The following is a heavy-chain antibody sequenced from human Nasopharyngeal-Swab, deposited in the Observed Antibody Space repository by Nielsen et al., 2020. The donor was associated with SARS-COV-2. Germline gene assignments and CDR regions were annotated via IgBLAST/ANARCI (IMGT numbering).Heavy chain of an antibody. V-gene: IGHV4-39*01. D-gene: IGHD3-3*01. CDR1: GGSISSSSYY. CDR3: ARHDHTIVRAIDY. J-gene: IGHJ4*02. Sequence: SETLSLTCTVSGGSISSSSYYWGWIRQPPGKGLEWIGSIYYSGNTYYNPSLKSRVTISVDTSKNQFSLKLSSVTAADTAVYYCARHDHTIVRAIDYWGQGTLVTVSS. CDR2: IYYSGNT.